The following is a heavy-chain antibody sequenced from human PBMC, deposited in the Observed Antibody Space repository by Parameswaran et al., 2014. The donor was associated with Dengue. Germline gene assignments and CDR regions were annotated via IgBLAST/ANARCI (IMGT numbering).Heavy chain of an antibody. Sequence: WVRQAPGQGLEWMGWISAYNGNTNYAQKLQGRVTMTTDTSTSTAYMELRSLRSDDTAVYYCASKGPTSDDAFDIWGPRDNGHRLL. J-gene: IGHJ3*02. V-gene: IGHV1-18*01. D-gene: IGHD6-6*01. CDR2: ISAYNGNT. CDR3: ASKGPTSDDAFDI.